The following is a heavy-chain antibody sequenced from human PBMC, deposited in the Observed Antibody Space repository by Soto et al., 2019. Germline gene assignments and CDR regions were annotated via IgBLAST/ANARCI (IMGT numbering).Heavy chain of an antibody. CDR1: GGSISSYY. Sequence: QVQLQESGPGLVKPSETLSLTCTVSGGSISSYYWSWIRQPPGKGLEWIGYIYYSGSTNYNPSLKSRVTISVDTSKNQFSLKLSSVTAADTAVYYCARDIAGIVGAMGFDYWGQGTLVTVSS. CDR3: ARDIAGIVGAMGFDY. J-gene: IGHJ4*02. V-gene: IGHV4-59*01. CDR2: IYYSGST. D-gene: IGHD1-26*01.